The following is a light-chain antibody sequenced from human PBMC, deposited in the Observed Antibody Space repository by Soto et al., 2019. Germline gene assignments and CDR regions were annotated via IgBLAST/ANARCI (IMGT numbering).Light chain of an antibody. J-gene: IGKJ4*01. Sequence: DIVMTQSPDSLAVSLGERATINCKSSQSVLYSSNNKNYLAWYQQKPGQPPKLLIYWASTRESVVPDRFSGSGSVPVFTLTISSLQAEDVAVYYCQQYYTNALTFGGGTKVVVK. CDR3: QQYYTNALT. CDR2: WAS. CDR1: QSVLYSSNNKNY. V-gene: IGKV4-1*01.